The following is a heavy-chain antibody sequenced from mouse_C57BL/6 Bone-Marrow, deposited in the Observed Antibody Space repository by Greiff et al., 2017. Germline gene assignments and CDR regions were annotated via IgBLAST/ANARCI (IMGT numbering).Heavy chain of an antibody. D-gene: IGHD1-1*01. CDR3: ARGGFYYYGQRYFDV. CDR2: IYPRSGNT. CDR1: GYTFTSYG. Sequence: VQRVESGAELARPGASVKLSCKASGYTFTSYGISWVKQRTGQGLEWIGEIYPRSGNTYYNEKFKGKATLTADKSSSTAYMELRSLTSEDSAVYFCARGGFYYYGQRYFDVWGTGTTVTVSS. V-gene: IGHV1-81*01. J-gene: IGHJ1*03.